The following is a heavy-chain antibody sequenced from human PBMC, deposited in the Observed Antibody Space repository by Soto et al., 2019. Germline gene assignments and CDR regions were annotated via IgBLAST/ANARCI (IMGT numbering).Heavy chain of an antibody. Sequence: EVQLVESGGGLVKPGVSLRLSCAASGFTFSSDSMGWVRPAPGKGPEWVASISSSGRFMNYADSVKGRFTISRDNAKNSLYLQMRSLKDEDTAVYYCARDPPSGTTLGWFDSWGQGTLVTVSS. CDR3: ARDPPSGTTLGWFDS. J-gene: IGHJ5*01. V-gene: IGHV3-21*01. CDR1: GFTFSSDS. D-gene: IGHD1-7*01. CDR2: ISSSGRFM.